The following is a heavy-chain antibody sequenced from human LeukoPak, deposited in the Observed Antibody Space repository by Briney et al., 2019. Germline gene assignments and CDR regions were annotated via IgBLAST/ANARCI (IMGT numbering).Heavy chain of an antibody. D-gene: IGHD2-15*01. CDR2: ISSSSSYI. J-gene: IGHJ6*03. Sequence: GGSLRLSCAASGFTSSSYSMNWVRQAPGKGLEWVSSISSSSSYIYYADSVKGRFTISRDNAKNSLYLQMNSLRAEDTAVYYCARLVGYCSGGSCFLGYYYYMDVWGKGTTVTVSS. CDR3: ARLVGYCSGGSCFLGYYYYMDV. V-gene: IGHV3-21*01. CDR1: GFTSSSYS.